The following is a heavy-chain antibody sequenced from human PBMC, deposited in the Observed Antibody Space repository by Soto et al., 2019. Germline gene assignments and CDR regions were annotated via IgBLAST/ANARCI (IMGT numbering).Heavy chain of an antibody. CDR1: GFTFSTYL. Sequence: LRLSSEASGFTFSTYLKHSVRQASGKGLEWVAAISYDGSDKYYADSVKGRFTISRGNSKNTLYLQMNSPRAEDTAVYYCAKAIPPVTTNHYFDYWGQGTLVTVSS. CDR3: AKAIPPVTTNHYFDY. CDR2: ISYDGSDK. J-gene: IGHJ4*02. D-gene: IGHD4-17*01. V-gene: IGHV3-30*18.